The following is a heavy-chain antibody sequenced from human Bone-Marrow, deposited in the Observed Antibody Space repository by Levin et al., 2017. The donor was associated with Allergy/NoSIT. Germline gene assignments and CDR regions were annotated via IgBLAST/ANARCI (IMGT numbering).Heavy chain of an antibody. CDR3: CYGYFDY. V-gene: IGHV4-39*01. J-gene: IGHJ4*02. CDR2: IFQGGNT. CDR1: GGSISSSLYY. Sequence: PSETLSLTCTVSGGSISSSLYYWAWVRQPPGKGLEWIGRIFQGGNTFYNPSLKNTLFLQMNSLRAEDTAIYYCAKEAVYCSTTTCYGYFDYWGQGTLVPVSS. D-gene: IGHD2/OR15-2a*01.